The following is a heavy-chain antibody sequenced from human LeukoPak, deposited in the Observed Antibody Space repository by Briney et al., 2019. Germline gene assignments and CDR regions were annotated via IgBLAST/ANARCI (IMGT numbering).Heavy chain of an antibody. V-gene: IGHV3-74*01. CDR2: INGAGSSI. J-gene: IGHJ4*02. CDR1: GFTFSSYW. D-gene: IGHD4-17*01. CDR3: ARGGDYKNDY. Sequence: GGSLRLSCAASGFTFSSYWMHWVRQTPGKRLVWVSRINGAGSSISYADSVKGRVTISRDNAKNTLYLQMNNLRAEDTAVYYCARGGDYKNDYWGQGTLVTVSS.